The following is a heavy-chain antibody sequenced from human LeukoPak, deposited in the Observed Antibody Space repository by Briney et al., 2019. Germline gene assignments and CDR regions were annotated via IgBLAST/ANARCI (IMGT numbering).Heavy chain of an antibody. Sequence: ASVKVSCKASGYTFTSYYMHWVRQAPGQGLEWMGIINPSGGSTSYAQKFQGRVTMTRDTSTSTVYMELSSLGSEDTAVYYCAIAIYDILTGYSAFDYWGQGTLVTVSS. J-gene: IGHJ4*02. CDR2: INPSGGST. CDR1: GYTFTSYY. CDR3: AIAIYDILTGYSAFDY. D-gene: IGHD3-9*01. V-gene: IGHV1-46*01.